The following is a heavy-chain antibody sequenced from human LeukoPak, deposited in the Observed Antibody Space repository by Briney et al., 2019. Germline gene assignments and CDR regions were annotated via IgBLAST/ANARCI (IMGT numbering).Heavy chain of an antibody. CDR2: INPSGGST. J-gene: IGHJ3*02. CDR3: ARDLSHYDSSREGGHAFDI. CDR1: GYTFTSYN. D-gene: IGHD3-22*01. Sequence: ASVKDSCKASGYTFTSYNMHWVRQAPGQGLEWMGIINPSGGSTSYAQKFQGRVTMTRDTNTSTVYMELSILRSEDTAVYYCARDLSHYDSSREGGHAFDIWGQGTMVTVSS. V-gene: IGHV1-46*01.